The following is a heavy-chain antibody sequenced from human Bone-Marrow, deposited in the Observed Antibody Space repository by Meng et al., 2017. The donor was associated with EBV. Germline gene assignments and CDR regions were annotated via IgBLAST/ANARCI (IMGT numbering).Heavy chain of an antibody. J-gene: IGHJ5*02. Sequence: QVQLVESGGGVVQPGRSLRCSCAASGFTFSSYGMHRVRQAPGKGLEWVAVISYDGSNKYYADSVKGRFTISRDNSKNTLYLQMNSLGAEDTAVYYCARAGGPTGMGFDPWGQGTLVTVSS. CDR3: ARAGGPTGMGFDP. CDR2: ISYDGSNK. D-gene: IGHD3-16*01. V-gene: IGHV3-30*03. CDR1: GFTFSSYG.